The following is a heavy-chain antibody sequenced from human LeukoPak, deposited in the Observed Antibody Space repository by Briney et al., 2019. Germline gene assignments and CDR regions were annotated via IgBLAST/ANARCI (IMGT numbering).Heavy chain of an antibody. J-gene: IGHJ5*02. D-gene: IGHD1-1*01. CDR2: IDPSDSYT. Sequence: GESLKISCKGSGYSFTSNWISWVRQMPGKGLEWMGRIDPSDSYTNYSPSFQGHVTISADKSVSTAYLHWSSLKASDTAMYYCARQPEGTWFDPWGQGTLVTVSS. CDR1: GYSFTSNW. CDR3: ARQPEGTWFDP. V-gene: IGHV5-10-1*01.